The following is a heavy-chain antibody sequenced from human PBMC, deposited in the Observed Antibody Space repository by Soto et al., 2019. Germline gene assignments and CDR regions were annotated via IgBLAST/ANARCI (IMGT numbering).Heavy chain of an antibody. V-gene: IGHV4-61*01. CDR2: IYYSGST. J-gene: IGHJ3*02. CDR1: GGSVGSGSYY. Sequence: SETLSLTCTVSGGSVGSGSYYWSWIRQPPGKGLEWIGYIYYSGSTNYNPSLKSRVTISVDTSKNQFSLKLSSVTAADTAVYYCARDAGYYYDSSGYWRAFDIWGQGTMVTVSS. CDR3: ARDAGYYYDSSGYWRAFDI. D-gene: IGHD3-22*01.